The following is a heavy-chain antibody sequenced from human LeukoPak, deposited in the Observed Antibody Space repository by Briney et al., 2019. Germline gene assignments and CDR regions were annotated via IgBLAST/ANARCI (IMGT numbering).Heavy chain of an antibody. CDR1: GFTFSSYA. CDR3: ARARGYSGSYFDY. CDR2: ISGSGGST. J-gene: IGHJ4*02. D-gene: IGHD1-26*01. Sequence: PGGSLRLSCAASGFTFSSYAMSWVRQAPGKGLEWVSAISGSGGSTYYADSVKGRFTISRDNSKNTLYLQMNSLRAEDTAVYYCARARGYSGSYFDYWGQGTLVTVSS. V-gene: IGHV3-23*01.